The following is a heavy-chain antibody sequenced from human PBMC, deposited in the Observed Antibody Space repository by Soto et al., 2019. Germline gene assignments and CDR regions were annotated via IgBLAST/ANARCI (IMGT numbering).Heavy chain of an antibody. V-gene: IGHV3-7*01. Sequence: GGSLRLSCEASVFTFSSYWMTWVRQAPGKGLEWVANIKKDGSKKSYADSVKGRFTISRDNAKNTLYLQMNSLRAEDTAVYYCASSLVTPFDYWGQGTLVTVSS. CDR3: ASSLVTPFDY. CDR2: IKKDGSKK. D-gene: IGHD3-16*02. J-gene: IGHJ4*02. CDR1: VFTFSSYW.